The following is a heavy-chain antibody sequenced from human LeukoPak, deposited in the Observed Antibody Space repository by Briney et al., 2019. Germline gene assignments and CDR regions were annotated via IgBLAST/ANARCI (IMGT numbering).Heavy chain of an antibody. D-gene: IGHD6-13*01. CDR2: IRYDGSNK. V-gene: IGHV3-30*02. CDR3: AKDAIAAAGGPYYFDY. CDR1: GFTFSTYG. J-gene: IGHJ4*02. Sequence: GGSLRLSCAPSGFTFSTYGMQWVRQVPGKGLEWVAFIRYDGSNKYYEDSVKGRSTISRDNSKNTLYLQMNSLRAEDAAVYYCAKDAIAAAGGPYYFDYWGQGTLVTVSS.